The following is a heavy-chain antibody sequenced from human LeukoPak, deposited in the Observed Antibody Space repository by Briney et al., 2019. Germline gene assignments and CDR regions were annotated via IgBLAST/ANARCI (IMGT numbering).Heavy chain of an antibody. J-gene: IGHJ4*02. CDR3: ARGGWNYVFNY. Sequence: GGSLRLSCAASGFTFNTYEMNWVRQAPGQGLECLAYIPSSGSTIYYADYVKGRFTISRDNAKNSLYLQMNSLRAEDTAVYYCARGGWNYVFNYWGQGTLVTVSS. D-gene: IGHD1-7*01. V-gene: IGHV3-48*03. CDR1: GFTFNTYE. CDR2: IPSSGSTI.